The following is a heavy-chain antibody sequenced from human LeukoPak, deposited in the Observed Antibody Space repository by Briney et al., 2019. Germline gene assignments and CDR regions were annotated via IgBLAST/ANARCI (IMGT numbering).Heavy chain of an antibody. Sequence: PGRSLRLSCAASGFTFSSYAMHWVRQAPGKGLEWVAVISYDGSNKYYADSVKGRFTISRDNSKNTLYLQMNSLRAEDTAVYYCARGRSLNSYWVYWGQGTLVTVSS. D-gene: IGHD5-18*01. CDR2: ISYDGSNK. V-gene: IGHV3-30-3*01. CDR1: GFTFSSYA. J-gene: IGHJ4*02. CDR3: ARGRSLNSYWVY.